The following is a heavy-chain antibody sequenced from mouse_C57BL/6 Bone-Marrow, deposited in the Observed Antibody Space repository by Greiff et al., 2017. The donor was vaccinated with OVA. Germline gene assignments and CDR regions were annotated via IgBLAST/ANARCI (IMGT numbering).Heavy chain of an antibody. Sequence: EVQLQESGPELVKPGASVKMSCKASGYTFTDYNMHWVKQSHGKSLEWIGYINPNNGGNSYNQKFKGKATLPVNKSSSTAYMELRSLTSDDSAVYYCARYGYYFYYAMDYWGQGTSVTVSS. J-gene: IGHJ4*01. CDR1: GYTFTDYN. V-gene: IGHV1-22*01. CDR2: INPNNGGN. CDR3: ARYGYYFYYAMDY. D-gene: IGHD2-3*01.